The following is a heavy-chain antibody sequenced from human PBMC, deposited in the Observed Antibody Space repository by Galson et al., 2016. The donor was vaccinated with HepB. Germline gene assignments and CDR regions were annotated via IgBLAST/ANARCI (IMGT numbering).Heavy chain of an antibody. CDR2: ISAYKGDT. Sequence: SVRVSCKASGYTFLGYGLSWVRQAPGQGLEWMGWISAYKGDTRYAQKFQGRVTMTTDTSTNTVFMELRRLRSDDTALYYSARDESPDRLPFLFWGQGTLVIVSS. D-gene: IGHD2/OR15-2a*01. CDR1: GYTFLGYG. J-gene: IGHJ4*02. CDR3: ARDESPDRLPFLF. V-gene: IGHV1-18*01.